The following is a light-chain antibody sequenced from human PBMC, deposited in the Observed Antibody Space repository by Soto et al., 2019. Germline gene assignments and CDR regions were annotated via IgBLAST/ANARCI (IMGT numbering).Light chain of an antibody. Sequence: QSALTQPPSASGSPGQSVTISCTGTSSDVGSYNPVSWYQKHTGKAPKLMIYEVNKRPSGVPDRFSGSKSGNTASLTVSGLQAEYEADYYCNSYAVTDTVVVCGGTKLTVL. J-gene: IGLJ2*01. CDR3: NSYAVTDTVV. CDR1: SSDVGSYNP. CDR2: EVN. V-gene: IGLV2-8*01.